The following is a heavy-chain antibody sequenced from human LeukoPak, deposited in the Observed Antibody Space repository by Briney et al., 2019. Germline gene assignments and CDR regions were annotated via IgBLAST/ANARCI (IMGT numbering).Heavy chain of an antibody. Sequence: SEALSLTCTVSGGSISSGGYYWSWIRQPPGKGLEWIGYIYYSGSTYYNPSLKSRVTISADTSKNQFSLKLSSVTAADTAVYYCARDSRLLSTDFDIWGQGTMVTVSS. CDR3: ARDSRLLSTDFDI. CDR2: IYYSGST. D-gene: IGHD2-15*01. V-gene: IGHV4-31*03. J-gene: IGHJ3*02. CDR1: GGSISSGGYY.